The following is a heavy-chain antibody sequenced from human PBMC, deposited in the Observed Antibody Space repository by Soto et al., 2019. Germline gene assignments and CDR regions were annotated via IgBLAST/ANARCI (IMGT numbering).Heavy chain of an antibody. V-gene: IGHV1-69*04. J-gene: IGHJ4*02. D-gene: IGHD5-12*01. Sequence: SVKVSCKASGGTFSTSPFTWVRQAPGQGLEWMGRTIPLLNVADYAQDFQGRLTITADKSTSTTYMELTSLTSKDTAVYYCARDSPIGSTFSGYDAIDSWGQGTLVTVSS. CDR1: GGTFSTSP. CDR3: ARDSPIGSTFSGYDAIDS. CDR2: TIPLLNVA.